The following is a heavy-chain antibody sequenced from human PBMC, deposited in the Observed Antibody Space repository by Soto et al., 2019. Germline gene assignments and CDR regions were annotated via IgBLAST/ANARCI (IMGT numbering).Heavy chain of an antibody. CDR1: GGSFSGYY. J-gene: IGHJ4*02. CDR2: INHSGST. V-gene: IGHV4-34*01. Sequence: QVQLQQWGAGLLKPSETLSLTCAVYGGSFSGYYWSWIRQPPGKGLEWIGEINHSGSTNYNPSLKSRVTISVDTPKNQCSLKLSSVTAADTAVYYCASERITMVRGVITSPPALFDYWGQGTLVTVSS. D-gene: IGHD3-10*01. CDR3: ASERITMVRGVITSPPALFDY.